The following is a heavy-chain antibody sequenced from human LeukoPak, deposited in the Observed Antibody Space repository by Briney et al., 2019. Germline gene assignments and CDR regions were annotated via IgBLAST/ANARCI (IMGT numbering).Heavy chain of an antibody. V-gene: IGHV4-4*07. CDR2: IYVCGST. Sequence: SETLSLTCTVSGGSIINYYWRWIRQPAGGGLEWVGRIYVCGSTIYNPSLQSRLSMSVDTSKNQFSLRLTSVTAADTAVYYCARLKYYDSTGYSPGYYMDVWGKGITVTVSS. D-gene: IGHD3-22*01. J-gene: IGHJ6*03. CDR1: GGSIINYY. CDR3: ARLKYYDSTGYSPGYYMDV.